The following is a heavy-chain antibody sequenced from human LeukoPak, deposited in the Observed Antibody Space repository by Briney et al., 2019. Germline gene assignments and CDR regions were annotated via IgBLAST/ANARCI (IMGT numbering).Heavy chain of an antibody. Sequence: RGSLRLSCAASGFTFSSYWMYWVRQAPGKRLVWVSRIISDGSSTSYADSVKGRFTISRDNAKNTLYLQMKSLRPEDTAVYYCATIAAAGEYFDYWGQGTLVTVSS. V-gene: IGHV3-74*01. J-gene: IGHJ4*02. CDR2: IISDGSST. D-gene: IGHD6-13*01. CDR1: GFTFSSYW. CDR3: ATIAAAGEYFDY.